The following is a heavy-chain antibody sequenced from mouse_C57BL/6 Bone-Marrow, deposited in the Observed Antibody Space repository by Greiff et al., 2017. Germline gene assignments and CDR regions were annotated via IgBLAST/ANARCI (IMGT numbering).Heavy chain of an antibody. J-gene: IGHJ4*01. V-gene: IGHV5-4*01. Sequence: EVKLVESGGGLVKPGGSLKLSCAASGFTFSSYAMSWVRQTSEKRLEWVATISDGGSYTYYPDNVKGRFTISRDNAKNHLYLQMSHLKSEDTAMYYCARENGRYYYAMDYWGQGTSVTVSS. CDR3: ARENGRYYYAMDY. D-gene: IGHD1-1*01. CDR2: ISDGGSYT. CDR1: GFTFSSYA.